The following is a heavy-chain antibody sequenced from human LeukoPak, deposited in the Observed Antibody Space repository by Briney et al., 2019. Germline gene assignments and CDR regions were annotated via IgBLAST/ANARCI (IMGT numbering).Heavy chain of an antibody. Sequence: GGSLRLSCEGSGFTFSNYWMGWVRQAPGKGLQWVANIETDGSERYYVDSVKGRFTISRDNAKNSLYLQMNSLRAEDTAVYYCATYSSLNRREFQYWGQGTLLTVSS. V-gene: IGHV3-7*01. CDR2: IETDGSER. CDR1: GFTFSNYW. D-gene: IGHD3-22*01. J-gene: IGHJ1*01. CDR3: ATYSSLNRREFQY.